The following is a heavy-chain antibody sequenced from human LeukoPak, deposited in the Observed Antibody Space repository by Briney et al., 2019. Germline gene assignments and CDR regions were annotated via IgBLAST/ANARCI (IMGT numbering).Heavy chain of an antibody. Sequence: ASVKVSCKASGYTFASYDINWVRQATGQGLEWMGWMNPNSGNTGYAQKFQGRVTMTRNTSISTAYMELSSLRSEDTAVYYCASFGYGDYRYYFDYWGQGTLVTVSS. CDR3: ASFGYGDYRYYFDY. CDR2: MNPNSGNT. J-gene: IGHJ4*01. D-gene: IGHD4-17*01. CDR1: GYTFASYD. V-gene: IGHV1-8*01.